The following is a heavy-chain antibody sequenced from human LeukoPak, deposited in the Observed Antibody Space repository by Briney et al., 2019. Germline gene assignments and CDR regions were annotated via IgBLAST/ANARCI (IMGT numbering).Heavy chain of an antibody. CDR3: ARGRGWLQSTPFDY. Sequence: PSETLSLTCTVSGGSISSYYWSWIRQPPGKGLEWIGYIYYSGSTSYNPSLKSRVTISVDTSKNQFSLNLSSVTAADTAVYYCARGRGWLQSTPFDYWGQGTLVTVSS. D-gene: IGHD5-24*01. V-gene: IGHV4-59*01. CDR2: IYYSGST. J-gene: IGHJ4*02. CDR1: GGSISSYY.